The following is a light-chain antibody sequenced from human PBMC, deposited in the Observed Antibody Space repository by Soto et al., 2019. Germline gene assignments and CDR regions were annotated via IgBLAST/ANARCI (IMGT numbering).Light chain of an antibody. V-gene: IGLV3-21*04. J-gene: IGLJ2*01. Sequence: SYELTQPPSVSVAPGKTARITCGGNNIGSKSVHWYQQKPGQAPVLVIYYDSDRPSGIPERFSGSNSGNTATLTISRVEAGDEDDYYCQVWDSSSDHVVVGGGTKLAVL. CDR1: NIGSKS. CDR2: YDS. CDR3: QVWDSSSDHVV.